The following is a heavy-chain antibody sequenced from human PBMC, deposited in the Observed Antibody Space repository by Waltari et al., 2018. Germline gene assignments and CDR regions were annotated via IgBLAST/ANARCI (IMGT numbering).Heavy chain of an antibody. D-gene: IGHD3-3*01. CDR2: ISDGDTP. J-gene: IGHJ4*02. CDR3: AVLRFLRWFVDY. CDR1: GFTVNNNY. Sequence: DVQLVETGGGLIQPGGSLRLSCAASGFTVNNNYMGWVRQAPGRGLEWVSVISDGDTPFYADSVKVRFTFSTDASKNTLFLQMNSLRADDTAVYYCAVLRFLRWFVDYWGQGLPVTVSS. V-gene: IGHV3-53*02.